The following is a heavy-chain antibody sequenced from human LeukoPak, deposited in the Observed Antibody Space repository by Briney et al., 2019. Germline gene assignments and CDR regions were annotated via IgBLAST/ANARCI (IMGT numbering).Heavy chain of an antibody. D-gene: IGHD1-14*01. V-gene: IGHV3-30*03. Sequence: VGSLRLSRAASRFTFSIYGMHWVRQGPGEGLEWVAVISYDGSNKYYADSVKGRFTVSRDNSKNTLYLQMNSLRAEDTAVYYCARDANRARYFDYWGQGTLVTVSS. CDR2: ISYDGSNK. J-gene: IGHJ4*02. CDR1: RFTFSIYG. CDR3: ARDANRARYFDY.